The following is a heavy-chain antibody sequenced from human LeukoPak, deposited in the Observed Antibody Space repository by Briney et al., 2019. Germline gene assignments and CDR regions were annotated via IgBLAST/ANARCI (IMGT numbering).Heavy chain of an antibody. Sequence: GRSLRLSCAASGFTFSSYGMHWVRQAPGKGLEWVAVISYDGSNKYYADSVKGRFTISRDNSKNTLYLQMNSLRAEDTAVYYCAKDSDFLGGSDYWGQGTLVTVSS. V-gene: IGHV3-30*18. D-gene: IGHD3-3*01. CDR3: AKDSDFLGGSDY. J-gene: IGHJ4*02. CDR1: GFTFSSYG. CDR2: ISYDGSNK.